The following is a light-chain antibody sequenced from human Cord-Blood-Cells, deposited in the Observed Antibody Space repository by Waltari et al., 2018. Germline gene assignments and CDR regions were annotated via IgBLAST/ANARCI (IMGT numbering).Light chain of an antibody. V-gene: IGLV3-1*01. CDR3: QAWDSSNVV. CDR2: KDS. CDR1: KWGDKY. Sequence: SYELTQPPSVSVSPGQTDSITCSGDKWGDKYACWYQQKPGQSPVLVIYKDSKRPSGIPERFSGSNSGNTATLTISGTQAMDEADYYCQAWDSSNVVFGGGTKLTVL. J-gene: IGLJ2*01.